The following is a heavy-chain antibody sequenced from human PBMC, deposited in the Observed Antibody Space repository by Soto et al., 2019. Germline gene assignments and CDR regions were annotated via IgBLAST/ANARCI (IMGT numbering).Heavy chain of an antibody. V-gene: IGHV4-31*03. CDR3: ARDVCREVTMVRPKNPHYYYYGMDV. Sequence: PSETLSLTCTVSGGSISSGGYYWSWIRQHPGKGLEWIGYIYYSGSTYYNPSLKSRVTISVDTSKNQFSLKLSSVTAADTAVYYCARDVCREVTMVRPKNPHYYYYGMDVWGQGATVTV. CDR2: IYYSGST. CDR1: GGSISSGGYY. D-gene: IGHD3-10*01. J-gene: IGHJ6*02.